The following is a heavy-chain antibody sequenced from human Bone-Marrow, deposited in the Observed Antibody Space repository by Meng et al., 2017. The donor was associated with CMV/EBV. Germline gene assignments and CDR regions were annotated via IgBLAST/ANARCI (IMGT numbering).Heavy chain of an antibody. D-gene: IGHD3-10*01. V-gene: IGHV3-74*01. CDR3: ASAWYGSGSLPVDY. CDR1: GFTFSSYW. CDR2: INSDGSST. Sequence: GESLKISCAASGFTFSSYWMHWVRQAPGKGLVWVSRINSDGSSTSYADSVKGRFTISRDNAKNTLYLQMNSLRAEDTAVYYCASAWYGSGSLPVDYWGQGTLVTGSS. J-gene: IGHJ4*02.